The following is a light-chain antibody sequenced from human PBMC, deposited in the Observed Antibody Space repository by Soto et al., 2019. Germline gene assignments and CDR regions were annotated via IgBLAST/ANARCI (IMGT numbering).Light chain of an antibody. CDR1: QSVSTY. Sequence: EIVLTQSPATLPLSPGERATLSCRASQSVSTYLAWYQQKPGQAPRPLIYAASNRATGIPARFSGSGSGTDFTLTISSLEPEDFAVYYCQHRSNWPLTFGGGTKVDIK. V-gene: IGKV3-11*01. CDR2: AAS. CDR3: QHRSNWPLT. J-gene: IGKJ4*01.